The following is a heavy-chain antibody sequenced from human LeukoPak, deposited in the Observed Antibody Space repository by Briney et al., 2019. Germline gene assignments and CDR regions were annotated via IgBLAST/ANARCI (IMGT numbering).Heavy chain of an antibody. J-gene: IGHJ5*02. CDR3: ARRPQATQKVRGLYNWFDP. Sequence: SETLSLTCAVYGGSFSGYYWSWIRQPPGKGLEWIGEINHSGSTNYNPYLKSRVTISVDTSKNQFSLKLSSVAAADTAVYYCARRPQATQKVRGLYNWFDPWGQGTLVTVSS. V-gene: IGHV4-34*01. CDR2: INHSGST. D-gene: IGHD3-10*01. CDR1: GGSFSGYY.